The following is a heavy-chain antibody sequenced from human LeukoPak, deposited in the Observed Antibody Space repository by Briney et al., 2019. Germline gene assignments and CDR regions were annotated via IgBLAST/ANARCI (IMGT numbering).Heavy chain of an antibody. D-gene: IGHD1-26*01. CDR3: AKDRGGSLFDF. CDR2: IRYDGSYK. J-gene: IGHJ4*02. CDR1: GFTFSSYG. Sequence: GGSLRLSCAVSGFTFSSYGVHWVPQAPGKGLQWVAFIRYDGSYKYYADSVKGRFTISRDNSKNTLYLQMTSLRAEDTAVYYCAKDRGGSLFDFWGQGTLVTVSS. V-gene: IGHV3-30*02.